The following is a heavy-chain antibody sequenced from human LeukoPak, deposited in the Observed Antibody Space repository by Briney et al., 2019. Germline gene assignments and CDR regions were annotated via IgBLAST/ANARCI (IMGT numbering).Heavy chain of an antibody. CDR3: ARGLAYYYDSSAYAFDV. CDR1: VGSFSEFY. J-gene: IGHJ3*01. CDR2: INHRGTS. Sequence: SETLSLTCSVVVGSFSEFYWTWIRQSPGKGLEWIGEINHRGTSNYNPSLKSRVTISIDTSKKQFSLKLSSATAADTAVYYCARGLAYYYDSSAYAFDVWGQGTMVTVSS. D-gene: IGHD3-22*01. V-gene: IGHV4-34*01.